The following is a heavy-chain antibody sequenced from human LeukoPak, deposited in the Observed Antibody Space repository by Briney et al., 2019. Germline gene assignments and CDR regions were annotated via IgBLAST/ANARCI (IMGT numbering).Heavy chain of an antibody. V-gene: IGHV4-34*01. CDR3: ANGQQWLAFDS. Sequence: PSETLSLTCAVYGGSFSGYYWSWIRQPPGKGLEWIGEINHSGSTNYNPSPKSRVTISVDTSKNQFSLILSSVTAADTAVYYCANGQQWLAFDSWGQGTLVTVSS. D-gene: IGHD6-19*01. CDR1: GGSFSGYY. CDR2: INHSGST. J-gene: IGHJ4*02.